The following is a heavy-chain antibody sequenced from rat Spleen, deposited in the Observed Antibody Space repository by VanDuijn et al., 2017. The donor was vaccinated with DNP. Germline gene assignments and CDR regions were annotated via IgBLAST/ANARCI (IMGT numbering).Heavy chain of an antibody. D-gene: IGHD1-2*01. CDR2: IHTRSGGT. CDR1: GYTFTSYY. J-gene: IGHJ3*01. CDR3: ATHSSSYIFGGWFAY. Sequence: QVQLQQSGAELAKPGSSVKISCKASGYTFTSYYISWIKQTTGQGLEYIGYIHTRSGGTDYNERFKGKATLTVDRSSSTAFMQLSSLTPDDSAVYYCATHSSSYIFGGWFAYWGQGTLVTVSS. V-gene: IGHV1-43*01.